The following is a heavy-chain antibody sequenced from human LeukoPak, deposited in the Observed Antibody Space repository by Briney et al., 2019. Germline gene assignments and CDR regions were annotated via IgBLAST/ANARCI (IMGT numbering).Heavy chain of an antibody. J-gene: IGHJ4*02. V-gene: IGHV1-69*13. CDR3: ASVPYYYDSSGYYYDY. D-gene: IGHD3-22*01. CDR1: GGTFSSYA. CDR2: IIPIFGTA. Sequence: AVKVSCKASGGTFSSYAISWVRQAPGQGLEWMGGIIPIFGTANYAQKFQGRVTITADESTSTAYMELSSLRSEDTAVYYCASVPYYYDSSGYYYDYWGQGTQVTVSS.